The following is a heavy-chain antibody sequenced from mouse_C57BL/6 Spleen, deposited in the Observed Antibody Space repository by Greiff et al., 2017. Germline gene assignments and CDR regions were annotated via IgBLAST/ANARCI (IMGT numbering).Heavy chain of an antibody. CDR1: GYAFSSSW. J-gene: IGHJ4*01. CDR3: ARCYYDCSWAMDY. V-gene: IGHV1-82*01. D-gene: IGHD2-4*01. CDR2: IYPGDGDT. Sequence: QVQLQQSGPELVKPGASVKISCKASGYAFSSSWMNWVKQRPGKGLEWIGRIYPGDGDTNYNGKFKGKATLTADKSSSTAYMQLSSLTSEDSAVYFCARCYYDCSWAMDYWGQGTSVTVSS.